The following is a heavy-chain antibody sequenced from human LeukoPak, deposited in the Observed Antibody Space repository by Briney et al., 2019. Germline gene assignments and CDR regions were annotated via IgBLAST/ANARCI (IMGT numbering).Heavy chain of an antibody. CDR2: IVTDGSST. Sequence: GGSLRLSCAASGFTFSSYWMHWVRQVPGKGLVWVSLIVTDGSSTSYADSVKGRFTISRDNAKNTLYLQMNSLRAEDTAVYYCARGYHDAFDVWGQGTMVTVSS. J-gene: IGHJ3*01. CDR1: GFTFSSYW. CDR3: ARGYHDAFDV. D-gene: IGHD2-2*01. V-gene: IGHV3-74*01.